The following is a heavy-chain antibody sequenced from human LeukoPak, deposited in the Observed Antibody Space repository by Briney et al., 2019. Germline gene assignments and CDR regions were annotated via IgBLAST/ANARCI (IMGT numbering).Heavy chain of an antibody. D-gene: IGHD6-13*01. CDR1: GGSFSGYY. Sequence: SETLSLTCAVYGGSFSGYYWSWIRQPPGKGLEWIGYIYYSGSTNYNPSLKSRVTISVDTSKNQFSLKLSSVTAADTAVYYCARDGYMNGVYYYYGMDVWGQGTTVTVSS. J-gene: IGHJ6*02. CDR3: ARDGYMNGVYYYYGMDV. CDR2: IYYSGST. V-gene: IGHV4-59*01.